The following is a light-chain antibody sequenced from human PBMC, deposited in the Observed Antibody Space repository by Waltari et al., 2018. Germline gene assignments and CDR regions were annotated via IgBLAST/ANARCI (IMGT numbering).Light chain of an antibody. V-gene: IGLV2-23*02. J-gene: IGLJ1*01. CDR2: EVN. CDR3: CSYAGDRNLYV. CDR1: SRDVGSYHL. Sequence: QSALTQPASVSGSPGQSIPFSCTGPSRDVGSYHLAPWFQQHPGKAPKPIIYEVNKRPSGVSPRFSGSKSGNTASLTISGLLAEDEADYYCCSYAGDRNLYVFGSGTKVTVL.